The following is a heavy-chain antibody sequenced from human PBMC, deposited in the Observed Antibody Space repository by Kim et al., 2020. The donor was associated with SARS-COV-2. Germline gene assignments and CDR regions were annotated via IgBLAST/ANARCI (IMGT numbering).Heavy chain of an antibody. Sequence: SWKCTFTLSKDNAKNSLFLQMNSLRPEDTAVYYCARVCSSTSCFYGVIDYWGQGTLVTVSS. V-gene: IGHV3-21*01. J-gene: IGHJ4*02. CDR3: ARVCSSTSCFYGVIDY. D-gene: IGHD2-2*01.